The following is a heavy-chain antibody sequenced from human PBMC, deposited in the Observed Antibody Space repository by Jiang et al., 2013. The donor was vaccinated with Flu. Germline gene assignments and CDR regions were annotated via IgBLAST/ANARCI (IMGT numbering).Heavy chain of an antibody. CDR1: GFSFSSYA. Sequence: GLVQPGGSLRLSCAASGFSFSSYAMTWVRQAPGKGLEWVSASTGSGGTAFYADSVKGRFTISRDNSKKTLYLQMNNLRADDTAVYYCANHPTRIGSSWYGPFYDYWGQGTLVTVSS. D-gene: IGHD6-13*01. CDR2: STGSGGTA. V-gene: IGHV3-23*01. CDR3: ANHPTRIGSSWYGPFYDY. J-gene: IGHJ4*02.